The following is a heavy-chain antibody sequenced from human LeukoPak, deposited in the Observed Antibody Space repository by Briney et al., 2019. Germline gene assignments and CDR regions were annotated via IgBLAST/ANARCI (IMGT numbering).Heavy chain of an antibody. CDR2: INSDGSST. J-gene: IGHJ4*02. D-gene: IGHD4-17*01. CDR1: GFTFSSYW. Sequence: PGGSLRLSCAASGFTFSSYWMHWVRQAPGKGLVWVSRINSDGSSTSYADSVKGRFTISRDNAKNTLYLQTNSLRAEDTAVYYCARGYGDYGNELDDWGQGTLVTVSS. V-gene: IGHV3-74*01. CDR3: ARGYGDYGNELDD.